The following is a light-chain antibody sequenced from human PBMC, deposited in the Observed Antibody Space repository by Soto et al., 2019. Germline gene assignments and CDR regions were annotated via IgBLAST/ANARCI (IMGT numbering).Light chain of an antibody. Sequence: VWTQSQTNRSLSPGVRAARSFRASQSISTYINWFQQKPGQAPRLLIYGASNRATGIPDRFSGSGSGTYFTLTIILLEREEFAVYYCQQYGSSDTVSPGTKVDNK. CDR1: QSISTY. CDR2: GAS. J-gene: IGKJ1*01. CDR3: QQYGSSDT. V-gene: IGKV3-20*01.